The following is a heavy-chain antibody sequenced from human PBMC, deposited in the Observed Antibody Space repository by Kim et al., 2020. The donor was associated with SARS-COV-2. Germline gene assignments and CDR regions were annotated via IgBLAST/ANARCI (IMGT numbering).Heavy chain of an antibody. D-gene: IGHD6-25*01. CDR2: IYYGGTT. V-gene: IGHV4-39*01. Sequence: SETLSLTCTVSGGSISSTTHYWAWIRQSPGKGLEWIGSIYYGGTTYLNPSLKSRAAISVDTSSNQFSLRVTSINVADTAVFYCARHSIGAAADNWFDPWG. J-gene: IGHJ5*02. CDR1: GGSISSTTHY. CDR3: ARHSIGAAADNWFDP.